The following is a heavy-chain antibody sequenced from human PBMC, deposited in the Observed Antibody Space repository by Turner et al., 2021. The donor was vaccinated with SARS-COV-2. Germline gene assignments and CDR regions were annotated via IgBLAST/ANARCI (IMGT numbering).Heavy chain of an antibody. Sequence: EVQLVESGGGLILPGGSLRLSCAASGFTFSSYSMNWVRQAPGKGLGWVSFISNSTSSIYYADSVRGRFTISRDNAENSLYLQMNSLRAEDTAVYYCAREITASTYAMDVWGQGTTVTVSS. CDR1: GFTFSSYS. CDR2: ISNSTSSI. V-gene: IGHV3-48*01. D-gene: IGHD3-10*01. CDR3: AREITASTYAMDV. J-gene: IGHJ6*02.